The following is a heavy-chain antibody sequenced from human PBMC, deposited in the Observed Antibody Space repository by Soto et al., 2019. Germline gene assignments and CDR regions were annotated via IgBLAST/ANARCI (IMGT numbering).Heavy chain of an antibody. Sequence: GGSLRLSCAASGFTFSSYAMSWVRQAPGKGLEWVSAISGSGGSTYYADSVKGRFTISRDNSKNTLYLQMNSLRAEDTAVYYCARDPYSSSSLGNFQHWGQGTLVTVSS. V-gene: IGHV3-23*01. CDR3: ARDPYSSSSLGNFQH. D-gene: IGHD6-6*01. CDR2: ISGSGGST. J-gene: IGHJ1*01. CDR1: GFTFSSYA.